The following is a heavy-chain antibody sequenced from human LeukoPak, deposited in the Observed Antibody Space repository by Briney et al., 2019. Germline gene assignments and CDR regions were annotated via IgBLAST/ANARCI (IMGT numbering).Heavy chain of an antibody. D-gene: IGHD5-12*01. J-gene: IGHJ4*02. Sequence: GGSLRLSCAASGFTFSSCWMSWVRQAPGKGLEWVANIKQDGSEKYYVDSVKGRFTISRDNAKNSLYLQMNSLRAEDTAVYYCARGLVATSWGQGTLVTVSS. CDR3: ARGLVATS. V-gene: IGHV3-7*03. CDR1: GFTFSSCW. CDR2: IKQDGSEK.